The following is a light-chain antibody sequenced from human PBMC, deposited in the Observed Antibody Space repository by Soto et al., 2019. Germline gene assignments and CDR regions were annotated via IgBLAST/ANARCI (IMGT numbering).Light chain of an antibody. V-gene: IGKV1-12*01. CDR3: QQANSFPLT. Sequence: DIQMTQSPSSMSASVGDRVTITCRASQGIRSWLAWYQQKAGKAPKLLIYAASSMQSGVTSRFSGSGSGTDFTLTISSLQPEDCATYYCQQANSFPLTFGGGTKVVI. J-gene: IGKJ4*01. CDR1: QGIRSW. CDR2: AAS.